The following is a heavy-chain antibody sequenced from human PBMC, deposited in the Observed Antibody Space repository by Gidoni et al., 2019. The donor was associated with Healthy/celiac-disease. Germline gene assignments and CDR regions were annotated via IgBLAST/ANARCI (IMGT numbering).Heavy chain of an antibody. CDR2: ISTSGST. Sequence: QVQLQASGPGLVQPSATLSPTCTVSGGSISSYYWSWIWPPAGKGLEWIGRISTSGSTNYNPSLRSRVTMSVDTSKNQFSLKLSSVTAADTAVYYCARESPYGSGSYYNFWGQGTLVTVSS. D-gene: IGHD3-10*01. J-gene: IGHJ4*02. CDR3: ARESPYGSGSYYNF. V-gene: IGHV4-4*07. CDR1: GGSISSYY.